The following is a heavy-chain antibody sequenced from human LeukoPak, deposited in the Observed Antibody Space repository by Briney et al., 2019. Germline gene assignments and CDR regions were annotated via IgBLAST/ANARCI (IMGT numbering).Heavy chain of an antibody. V-gene: IGHV4-34*01. J-gene: IGHJ4*02. CDR2: INHSGST. D-gene: IGHD3-10*01. CDR1: GGSFSGYY. Sequence: SETLSLTCAVYGGSFSGYYWSWIRQPPGKGLEWIGEINHSGSTNYNPSLKSRVTISVDTSKNQFSLKLSSVTAADTAVYYCARDRSSGDSLWFGESDPLLDYWGQGTLVTVSS. CDR3: ARDRSSGDSLWFGESDPLLDY.